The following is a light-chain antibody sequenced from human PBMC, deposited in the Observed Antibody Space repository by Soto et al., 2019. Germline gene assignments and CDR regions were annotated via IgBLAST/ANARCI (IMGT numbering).Light chain of an antibody. CDR2: DAF. CDR3: QQRSKWPLT. J-gene: IGKJ4*01. CDR1: ESISSY. V-gene: IGKV3-11*01. Sequence: EIVLTQFPATLSLSPGERATLSCRASESISSYLAWFQQKPGQAPTLLIYDAFNRAIGVPARFSGSGSGTDFTLTISSLEPEDFAVYYCQQRSKWPLTFGGGTKVEIK.